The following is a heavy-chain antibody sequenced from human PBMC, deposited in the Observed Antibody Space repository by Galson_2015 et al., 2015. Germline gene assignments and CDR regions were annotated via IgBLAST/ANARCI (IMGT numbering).Heavy chain of an antibody. D-gene: IGHD2-2*01. CDR2: ISYDGSNK. V-gene: IGHV3-30-3*01. CDR1: GFTFSSYA. CDR3: ARDRESPYQLLFWATALLNDY. Sequence: SLRLSCAASGFTFSSYAMHWVRQAPGKGLEWVAVISYDGSNKYYADSVKGRFTISRDNSKNTLYLQMNSLRAEDTAVYYCARDRESPYQLLFWATALLNDYWGQGTLVTVSS. J-gene: IGHJ4*02.